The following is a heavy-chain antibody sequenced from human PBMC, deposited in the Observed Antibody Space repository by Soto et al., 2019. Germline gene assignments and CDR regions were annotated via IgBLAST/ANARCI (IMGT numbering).Heavy chain of an antibody. J-gene: IGHJ4*01. CDR2: ITDNGGST. Sequence: EVQLLESGGGLVQPGGSLRLSCAASGFMFSSYVMNWVRQAPGKGLEWVSSITDNGGSTYYADSVKGRFTISRDNSRNTLFLQMDSRRANDTAIYDCAKDISGPSSCYEDYWGRGTLVTVSP. CDR3: AKDISGPSSCYEDY. V-gene: IGHV3-23*01. CDR1: GFMFSSYV. D-gene: IGHD2-15*01.